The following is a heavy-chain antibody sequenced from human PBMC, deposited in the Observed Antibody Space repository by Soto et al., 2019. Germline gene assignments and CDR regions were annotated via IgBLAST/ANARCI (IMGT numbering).Heavy chain of an antibody. D-gene: IGHD3-10*01. CDR2: ISAYNGNT. CDR1: GYTFTSYG. V-gene: IGHV1-18*04. J-gene: IGHJ6*02. CDR3: ARDLGYGSGSYYNNYYYYGMDV. Sequence: ASVKVSCKASGYTFTSYGISWVRQAPGQGLEWMGWISAYNGNTNYAQKLQGRVTMTTDTSTSTAYMELRSLRSDDTAVYYCARDLGYGSGSYYNNYYYYGMDVWGQGTTVTV.